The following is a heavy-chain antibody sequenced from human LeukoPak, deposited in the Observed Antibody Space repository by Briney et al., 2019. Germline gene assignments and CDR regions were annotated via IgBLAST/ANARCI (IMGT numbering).Heavy chain of an antibody. CDR2: INQDGSET. V-gene: IGHV3-7*01. CDR1: GFTFSRYW. Sequence: GGSLRLSCAAAGFTFSRYWMTWVRQAPGKGLEWVANINQDGSETYYVDSVKGRFTISKDNANNSLSLQMSSLRAEDTAVYYCAKDESSSWYRFGSYWGQGTLVPVSS. CDR3: AKDESSSWYRFGSY. D-gene: IGHD6-13*01. J-gene: IGHJ4*02.